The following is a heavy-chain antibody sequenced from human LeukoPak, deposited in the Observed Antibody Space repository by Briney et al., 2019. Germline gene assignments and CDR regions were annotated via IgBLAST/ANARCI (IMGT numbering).Heavy chain of an antibody. Sequence: GGSLRLSCAASGFTFSSYSMNWVRQAPGKGLEWVSYISSSGSTIYYADSVKGRFTISRDNAKKSLYLQMNSLRAEDTAVYFCARDGSYGDRDYWGQGTLVTVSS. V-gene: IGHV3-48*04. CDR2: ISSSGSTI. CDR3: ARDGSYGDRDY. D-gene: IGHD4-17*01. J-gene: IGHJ4*02. CDR1: GFTFSSYS.